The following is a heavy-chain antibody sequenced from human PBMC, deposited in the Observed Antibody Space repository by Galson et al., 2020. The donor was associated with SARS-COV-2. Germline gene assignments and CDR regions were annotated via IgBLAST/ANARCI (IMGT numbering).Heavy chain of an antibody. J-gene: IGHJ6*02. CDR1: GGSISTYY. Sequence: ETSETLSLTCTVSGGSISTYYWTWIRQPPGKGLEWIGYMYYSGSTNYNPSLKSRVTISVDTSKNQLSLKLSSVTAADTAVYYCARLGGSSISCSIMDVWGQGTTVTVSS. D-gene: IGHD2-2*01. CDR3: ARLGGSSISCSIMDV. CDR2: MYYSGST. V-gene: IGHV4-59*08.